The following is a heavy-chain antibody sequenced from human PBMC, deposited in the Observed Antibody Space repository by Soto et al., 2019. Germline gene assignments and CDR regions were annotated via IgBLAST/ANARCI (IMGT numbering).Heavy chain of an antibody. J-gene: IGHJ6*02. CDR2: IIPIFGTA. CDR3: ARTPIQLSTDYYYGMDV. V-gene: IGHV1-69*13. D-gene: IGHD5-18*01. Sequence: SVKVSCKASGGTFSSYAISWVRQAPGQGLEWMGGIIPIFGTANYAQKFQGRVTITADESTSAAYMELSSLRSEDTAVYYCARTPIQLSTDYYYGMDVWGQGTTVTVSS. CDR1: GGTFSSYA.